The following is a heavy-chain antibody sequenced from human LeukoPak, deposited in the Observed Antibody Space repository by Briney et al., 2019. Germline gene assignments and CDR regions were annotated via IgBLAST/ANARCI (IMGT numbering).Heavy chain of an antibody. CDR1: QFTFISYA. J-gene: IGHJ5*02. Sequence: GGSLRLSCAASQFTFISYAMHWVRQAPGKGLEYVSGISSNGGSTYYANSVKGRFTISRDNSKNTLYLQMGSLRSEDTAVYYCARDRPGRHCSTTRCYIASPFDPWGQGTLVTVSS. CDR3: ARDRPGRHCSTTRCYIASPFDP. D-gene: IGHD2-2*02. CDR2: ISSNGGST. V-gene: IGHV3-64*01.